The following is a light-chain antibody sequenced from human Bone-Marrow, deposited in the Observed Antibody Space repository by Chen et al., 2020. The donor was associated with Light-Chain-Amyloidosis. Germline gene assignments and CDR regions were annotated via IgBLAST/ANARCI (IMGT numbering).Light chain of an antibody. CDR1: NIGSTS. Sequence: SYVLTQPSSVSVAPGQTATIACGGNNIGSTSVHWYQKTPGQAPLLVVYDDSDRPSGIPERLSGSNSGNTATLTISRVEAGDEADYYCQGWDRSSDRPVFGGGTKLTVL. J-gene: IGLJ3*02. CDR3: QGWDRSSDRPV. CDR2: DDS. V-gene: IGLV3-21*02.